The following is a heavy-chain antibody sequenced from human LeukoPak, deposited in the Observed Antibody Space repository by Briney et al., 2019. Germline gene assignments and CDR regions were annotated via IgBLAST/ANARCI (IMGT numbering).Heavy chain of an antibody. V-gene: IGHV3-48*01. CDR2: RSSDRKTT. Sequence: GGSLRLSCAASGFTFSDYSMNWVRQAPAKGLEDISYRSSDRKTTSYAASVKGRFTISRDNAKNSLYLQMNRLRVEATVFYYCASRSINWDRGHNWFDPWGQGTLVTVSS. D-gene: IGHD1/OR15-1a*01. J-gene: IGHJ5*02. CDR1: GFTFSDYS. CDR3: ASRSINWDRGHNWFDP.